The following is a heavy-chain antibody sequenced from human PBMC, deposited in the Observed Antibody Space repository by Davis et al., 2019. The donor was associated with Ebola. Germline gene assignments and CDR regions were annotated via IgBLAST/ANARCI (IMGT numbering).Heavy chain of an antibody. Sequence: PGGSLRLSCAASGFTVSSDFMGWVRQAPGKGLAWVSVINSGGGTFYADSVKGRFTISRDNSKNTLYLQMNSLRAEDTAEYYCARDACSSTSCYSYYYYYMDVWGKGTTVTVSS. CDR2: INSGGGT. V-gene: IGHV3-66*02. CDR1: GFTVSSDF. CDR3: ARDACSSTSCYSYYYYYMDV. J-gene: IGHJ6*03. D-gene: IGHD2-2*01.